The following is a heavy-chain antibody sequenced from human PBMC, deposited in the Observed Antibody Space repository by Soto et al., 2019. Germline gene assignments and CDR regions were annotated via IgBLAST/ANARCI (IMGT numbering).Heavy chain of an antibody. CDR2: ISYDGGDK. Sequence: QVQLGESGGGVVPPGRSLRLSCAGSGFTFGNYGMHWLRQAPGKGLEWLAVISYDGGDKNYADSVKGRFAIYRDNSQKTLYLQMNSLRAEDTAIFYGAKAGGAHKSPLDYCGQCVLVTVSS. V-gene: IGHV3-30*18. D-gene: IGHD3-16*01. CDR3: AKAGGAHKSPLDY. CDR1: GFTFGNYG. J-gene: IGHJ4*02.